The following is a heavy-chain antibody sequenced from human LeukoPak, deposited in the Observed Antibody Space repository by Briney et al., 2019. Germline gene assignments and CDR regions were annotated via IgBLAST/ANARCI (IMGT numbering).Heavy chain of an antibody. V-gene: IGHV3-74*01. D-gene: IGHD2-15*01. CDR3: VRGLGGNSDY. CDR1: GFTFSSSW. Sequence: GGSLRLSCAASGFTFSSSWMHWVRQAPGKGLVWVSRLNPDGSRTDYADSVKGQFTIPRDNAKNTLYLQMSSLRAEDTAVYYCVRGLGGNSDYWGQGTLVTVSS. J-gene: IGHJ4*02. CDR2: LNPDGSRT.